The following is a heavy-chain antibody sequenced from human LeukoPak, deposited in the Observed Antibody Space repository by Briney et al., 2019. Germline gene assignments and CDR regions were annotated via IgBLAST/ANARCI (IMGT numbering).Heavy chain of an antibody. Sequence: GGSLRLSCAASGFTFSSYAMSWVRQAPGKGLEWVSGISGSGGSGGSTYYADSVKGRFTISRDNSKNTMYLQMNSLRAEDTAVYYCAKAGSIKFDYWGQGTLVTVSS. CDR1: GFTFSSYA. D-gene: IGHD1-26*01. V-gene: IGHV3-23*01. J-gene: IGHJ4*02. CDR3: AKAGSIKFDY. CDR2: ISGSGGSGGST.